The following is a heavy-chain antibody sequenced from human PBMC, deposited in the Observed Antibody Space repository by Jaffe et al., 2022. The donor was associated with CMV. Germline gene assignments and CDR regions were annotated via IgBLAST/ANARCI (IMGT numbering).Heavy chain of an antibody. D-gene: IGHD3-9*01. Sequence: EVQLVESGGGLVQPGRSLRLSCVASGFTFDDYAMFWVRQAPGKGLEWVSSITWNSDKIEYADIVEGRFTIARDNAKNSLHLQMNSLRVEDTALYYCAKSPYIDWVISPVGWFDSWGQGTLVTVSS. V-gene: IGHV3-9*01. CDR3: AKSPYIDWVISPVGWFDS. J-gene: IGHJ5*01. CDR1: GFTFDDYA. CDR2: ITWNSDKI.